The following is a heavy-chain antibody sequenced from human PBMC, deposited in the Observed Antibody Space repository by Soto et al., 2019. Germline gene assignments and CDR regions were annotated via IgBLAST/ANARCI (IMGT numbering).Heavy chain of an antibody. CDR3: ARQEHYYDSSGYYYGDFDY. CDR1: GYSFTSYW. CDR2: IYPGDSDT. D-gene: IGHD3-22*01. J-gene: IGHJ4*02. V-gene: IGHV5-51*01. Sequence: GSLKISCKGSGYSFTSYWIGWVRQMPGKGLEWMGIIYPGDSDTRYSPSFQGQVTISADKSISTAYLQWSSLKASDTAMYYCARQEHYYDSSGYYYGDFDYWGQGTLVTVSS.